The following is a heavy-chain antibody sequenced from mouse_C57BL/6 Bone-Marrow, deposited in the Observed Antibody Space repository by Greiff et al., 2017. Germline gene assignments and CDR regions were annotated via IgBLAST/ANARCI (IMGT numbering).Heavy chain of an antibody. CDR3: ARHDGQGAMDY. CDR1: GFTFSDYY. CDR2: ISNGGGST. D-gene: IGHD2-3*01. V-gene: IGHV5-12*01. Sequence: EVKVVESGGGLVQPGGSLKLSCAASGFTFSDYYMYWVRQTPEKRLEWVAYISNGGGSTYYPDTVKGRFTISRDNAKNTLYLQMSRLKSEDTAMYYCARHDGQGAMDYWGQGTSVTVSS. J-gene: IGHJ4*01.